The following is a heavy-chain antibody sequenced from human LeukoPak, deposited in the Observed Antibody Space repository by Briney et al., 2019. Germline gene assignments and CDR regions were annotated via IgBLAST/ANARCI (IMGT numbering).Heavy chain of an antibody. CDR2: IKQDGSEK. CDR3: GTDLGSSRPNF. Sequence: PGGSLRLSCAASGFTFSTCWMTWVRQAPGKGLEWVANIKQDGSEKYYVDSVKGRFTISRDNAKNSLYLQMNSLGVEDTAVYYCGTDLGSSRPNFWGQGTLVTVSS. J-gene: IGHJ4*02. D-gene: IGHD6-13*01. CDR1: GFTFSTCW. V-gene: IGHV3-7*04.